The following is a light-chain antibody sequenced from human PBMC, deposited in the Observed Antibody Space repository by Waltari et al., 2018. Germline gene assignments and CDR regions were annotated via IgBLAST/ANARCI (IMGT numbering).Light chain of an antibody. CDR3: QSYDGSLIAVV. V-gene: IGLV1-40*01. CDR2: RDN. J-gene: IGLJ2*01. CDR1: RSNIGTGYD. Sequence: QSVLTRPPSVSGAPGQRVTISCTGSRSNIGTGYDVHWYQHIPGKAPKLLIFRDNRRPSGVPDRFSASKSGTSASLAITGLQAEDEGDYYCQSYDGSLIAVVFGGGTKLTVL.